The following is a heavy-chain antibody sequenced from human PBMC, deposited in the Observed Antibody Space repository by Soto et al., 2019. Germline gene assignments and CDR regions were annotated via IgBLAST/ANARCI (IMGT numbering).Heavy chain of an antibody. V-gene: IGHV4-31*03. D-gene: IGHD5-18*01. Sequence: LSITCTCSGGSISSGCDYWSWIRQHPGKDLEWIGYIYYSGSTYYNPSLKSRVTISVDTSKNQFSLKLSSVTAADTAVYYCEREYINTQRALDYWGQGTLVTVSS. CDR1: GGSISSGCDY. CDR3: EREYINTQRALDY. J-gene: IGHJ4*02. CDR2: IYYSGST.